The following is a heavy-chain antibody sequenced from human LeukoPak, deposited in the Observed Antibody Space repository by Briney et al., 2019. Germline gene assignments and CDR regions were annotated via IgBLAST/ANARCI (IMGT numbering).Heavy chain of an antibody. CDR3: AKGHYRLPYKWFDP. D-gene: IGHD3-10*01. CDR1: GFTFDDYA. Sequence: GGSLRLSCAASGFTFDDYAMHWVGQAPGKGVAWVSGISWNGGKLDYADSVKRRFTISRENAQNSLYLQMNSLRAEDTALYYCAKGHYRLPYKWFDPWGQGTLVTVSS. V-gene: IGHV3-9*01. CDR2: ISWNGGKL. J-gene: IGHJ5*02.